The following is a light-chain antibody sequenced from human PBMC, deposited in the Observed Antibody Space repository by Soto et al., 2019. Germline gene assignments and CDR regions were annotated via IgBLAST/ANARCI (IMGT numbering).Light chain of an antibody. CDR2: GAS. J-gene: IGKJ2*01. V-gene: IGKV3-20*01. CDR3: QQYGGVPYT. Sequence: EIVWTQSPVTLSLSPGQRATRSCRASESISRDYLAWYQQRLGQAPRLLIYGASSGATGIPERFSGSGSGTDFTLTISRLEPEDFAIYYCQQYGGVPYTFGQGTKLEIK. CDR1: ESISRDY.